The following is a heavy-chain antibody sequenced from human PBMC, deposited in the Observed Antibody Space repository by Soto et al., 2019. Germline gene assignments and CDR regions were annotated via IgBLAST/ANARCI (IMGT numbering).Heavy chain of an antibody. CDR2: IYWDDDK. J-gene: IGHJ3*02. CDR1: GFSLSTSGVG. CDR3: AHRLGLTGPDAFDI. V-gene: IGHV2-5*02. Sequence: QITLKESGPTLVKPTQTLTLTCTFSGFSLSTSGVGVGWIRQPPGKALEWLALIYWDDDKRYSPSLKSRLTITKDTSKNQVVLTMTNMDPVDTATYYFAHRLGLTGPDAFDIWGQGTMVTVSS.